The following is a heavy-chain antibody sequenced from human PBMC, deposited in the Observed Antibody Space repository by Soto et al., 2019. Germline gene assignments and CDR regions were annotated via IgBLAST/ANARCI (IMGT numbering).Heavy chain of an antibody. V-gene: IGHV4-39*01. Sequence: SETLSLTCTVSGGSISISSYYWCGIRQPPGKGLEWIGSIYYSGSTYYNPSLKSRVTISVDTSKNQFSLKLSSVTAADTAVYYCARHWTTMVRGANPNWFDPWGQGTQVTVSS. J-gene: IGHJ5*02. CDR2: IYYSGST. D-gene: IGHD3-10*01. CDR3: ARHWTTMVRGANPNWFDP. CDR1: GGSISISSYY.